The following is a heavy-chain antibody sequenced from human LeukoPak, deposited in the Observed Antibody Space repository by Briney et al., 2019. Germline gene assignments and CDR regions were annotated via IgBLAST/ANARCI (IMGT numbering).Heavy chain of an antibody. CDR2: ISSSSSYI. Sequence: PGGSLRLSCAASGFTFSSYSMNWVRQAPGKGLEWVSSISSSSSYIYYADSVKGRFTISRDNAKNSLYLQMNSLKTEDTAVYYCTREGSGMIGYAFDIWGQGTMVTVSS. D-gene: IGHD3-22*01. J-gene: IGHJ3*02. V-gene: IGHV3-21*03. CDR3: TREGSGMIGYAFDI. CDR1: GFTFSSYS.